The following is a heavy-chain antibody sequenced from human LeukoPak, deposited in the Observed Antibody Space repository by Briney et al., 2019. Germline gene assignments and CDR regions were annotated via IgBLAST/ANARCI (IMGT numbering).Heavy chain of an antibody. CDR3: AKYLHRGGFYWTTALGM. CDR1: GFTFSSYA. Sequence: GGSLRLSCAASGFTFSSYAMSWVRQAPGKGLEWVSAISGSGGSTYYADSVKGRFTISRDNSKNTLYLQMNSLRAEDTAVYYCAKYLHRGGFYWTTALGMWGQGTLVTVSS. J-gene: IGHJ4*02. CDR2: ISGSGGST. V-gene: IGHV3-23*01. D-gene: IGHD4-17*01.